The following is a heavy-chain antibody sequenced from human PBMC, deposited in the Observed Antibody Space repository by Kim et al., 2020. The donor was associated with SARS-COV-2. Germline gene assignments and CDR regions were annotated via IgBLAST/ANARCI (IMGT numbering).Heavy chain of an antibody. CDR2: ISGSGDST. CDR1: GFTFSSFA. Sequence: GWSLRLSCAASGFTFSSFAVSWVRQAPGKGLEWVSVISGSGDSTYYADSVKGRFTMSRDNSKNTLSLQMNSLRAEDTAVYYCARGGGYSYGFLPSWGQGTLVTVSS. D-gene: IGHD5-18*01. J-gene: IGHJ5*02. V-gene: IGHV3-23*01. CDR3: ARGGGYSYGFLPS.